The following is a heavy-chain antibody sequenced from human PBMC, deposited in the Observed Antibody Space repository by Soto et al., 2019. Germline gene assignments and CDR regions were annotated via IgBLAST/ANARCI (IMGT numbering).Heavy chain of an antibody. CDR1: GGSFSGYY. J-gene: IGHJ4*02. Sequence: SETLSLTCAVYGGSFSGYYWSWIRQPPGKGLEWIGEINHSGSTNYNPSLKSRVTISVDTSKNQFSLKLSSVTAADTAVYYCASDAVPYYFDYWGQGTLVTVSS. V-gene: IGHV4-34*01. CDR3: ASDAVPYYFDY. CDR2: INHSGST.